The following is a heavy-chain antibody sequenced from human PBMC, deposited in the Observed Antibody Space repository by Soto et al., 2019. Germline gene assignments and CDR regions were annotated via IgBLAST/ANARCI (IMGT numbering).Heavy chain of an antibody. J-gene: IGHJ6*02. D-gene: IGHD6-19*01. CDR2: IYYSGST. CDR3: ASDRSSGWDQGYGMDV. CDR1: GASIRSYY. V-gene: IGHV4-59*01. Sequence: SETLSLTCSVSGASIRSYYWHWIRQPPGKGLEWIGYIYYSGSTSYNPSLKSRVTISVDTSKNQFSLKLRSVTAADTAVYYCASDRSSGWDQGYGMDVWGQGTTVTVSS.